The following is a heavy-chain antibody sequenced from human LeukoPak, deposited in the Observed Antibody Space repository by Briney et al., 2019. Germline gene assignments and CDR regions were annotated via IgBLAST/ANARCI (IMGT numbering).Heavy chain of an antibody. Sequence: GGSLRLSCAASGFTFSSYAMSWVRQAPGRGLEWVSAISGSGGSTYYADSVMGRFTISRDNSKNTLYLQMNSLRAEDTAVYYCAKDPLFWSGPFDPWGQGTLVTVSS. CDR1: GFTFSSYA. V-gene: IGHV3-23*01. CDR2: ISGSGGST. J-gene: IGHJ5*02. D-gene: IGHD3-3*01. CDR3: AKDPLFWSGPFDP.